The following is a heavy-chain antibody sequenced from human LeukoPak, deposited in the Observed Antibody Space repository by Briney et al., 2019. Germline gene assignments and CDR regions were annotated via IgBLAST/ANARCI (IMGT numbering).Heavy chain of an antibody. J-gene: IGHJ4*02. D-gene: IGHD5-24*01. V-gene: IGHV3-73*01. CDR2: IRSKANSYAT. Sequence: LSGGSLRLSCAASGFTFSGSAMHWVRQASGKGLEWVGRIRSKANSYATAYVASVKGRFTISRDDSKNTAYLQMNSLKTEDTAVYYCTGKMAVDDYWGQGTLVTVSS. CDR3: TGKMAVDDY. CDR1: GFTFSGSA.